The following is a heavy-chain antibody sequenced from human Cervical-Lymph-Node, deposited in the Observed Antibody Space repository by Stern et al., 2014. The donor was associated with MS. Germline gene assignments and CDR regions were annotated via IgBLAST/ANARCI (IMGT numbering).Heavy chain of an antibody. CDR3: TRALRIADRPSPGGHWFDP. CDR2: INPKSGGT. Sequence: QLVQSGAEVEKPGASVKVSCKASGYIFTDYYLHWVRQAPGQGLEWMGRINPKSGGTSYAQSFQGRVTLTRDTSITTAYMDLSRLTSDDTAVYYCTRALRIADRPSPGGHWFDPWGQGTLVIVSS. V-gene: IGHV1-2*02. CDR1: GYIFTDYY. D-gene: IGHD6-6*01. J-gene: IGHJ5*02.